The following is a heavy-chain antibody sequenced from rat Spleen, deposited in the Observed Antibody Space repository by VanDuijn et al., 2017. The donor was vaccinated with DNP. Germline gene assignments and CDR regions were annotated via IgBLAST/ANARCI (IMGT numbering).Heavy chain of an antibody. J-gene: IGHJ2*01. V-gene: IGHV5-25*01. Sequence: EVQLVGSGGGLVQPGRSLKLSCAASGFTFSNYDMAWVRQAPTKGLEWVASIGSSGGNTYYRDSVKGRFTVSRDNAKSTLYLQMDSLRSEDTATYYCIRWNSGHFDYWGQGVMVTVSS. CDR3: IRWNSGHFDY. D-gene: IGHD4-3*01. CDR2: IGSSGGNT. CDR1: GFTFSNYD.